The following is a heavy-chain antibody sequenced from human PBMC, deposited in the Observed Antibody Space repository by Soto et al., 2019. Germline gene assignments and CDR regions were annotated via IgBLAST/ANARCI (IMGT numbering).Heavy chain of an antibody. V-gene: IGHV4-39*07. CDR2: IYYSGST. D-gene: IGHD3-22*01. CDR1: GGSISSSSYY. J-gene: IGHJ4*02. Sequence: SETLSLTCTVSGGSISSSSYYWGWIRQPPGKGLEWIGSIYYSGSTYYNPSLKSRVTISVDTSKNQFSLKLSSVTAADTAVYYCAGRYSSGYYYWGQGTLVTSPQ. CDR3: AGRYSSGYYY.